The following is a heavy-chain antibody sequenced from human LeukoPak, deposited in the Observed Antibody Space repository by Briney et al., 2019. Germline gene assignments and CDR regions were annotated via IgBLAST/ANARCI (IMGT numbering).Heavy chain of an antibody. CDR1: GYTFTGYY. V-gene: IGHV1-2*02. Sequence: ASVKVSCKASGYTFTGYYMHWVRQAPGQGLEWMGWINPNSGGTYYAQKFQGRVTMTRDTSISTAYMELSRLRSDDTAVYYCARVVPAADVDPWGQGTLVTVSS. D-gene: IGHD2-2*01. CDR2: INPNSGGT. CDR3: ARVVPAADVDP. J-gene: IGHJ5*02.